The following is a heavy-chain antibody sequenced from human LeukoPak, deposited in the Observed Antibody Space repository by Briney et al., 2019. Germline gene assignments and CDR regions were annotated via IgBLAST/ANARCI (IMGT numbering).Heavy chain of an antibody. CDR3: ARGDGDPPTLGYCSSTSCDFDF. Sequence: PGGSLRLSCAGSGFIFSDCYMSWIRQAPGKGLEWVSYISSSGTTIYYAESVKGRFTISRDNAKNSVYLQMNSLTAEDTAVYYCARGDGDPPTLGYCSSTSCDFDFWGQGTLVTVSS. J-gene: IGHJ4*02. CDR1: GFIFSDCY. CDR2: ISSSGTTI. V-gene: IGHV3-11*04. D-gene: IGHD2-2*01.